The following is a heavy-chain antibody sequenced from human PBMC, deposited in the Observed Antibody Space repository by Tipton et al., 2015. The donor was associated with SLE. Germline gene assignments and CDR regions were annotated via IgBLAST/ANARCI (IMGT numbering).Heavy chain of an antibody. CDR3: ARHDRNFDLDAFDV. Sequence: GLVKPSETLSLTCIVSGASISTNNYFWGWIRQPPGKGLEWIGEINQFGRTNYSPSLNSRVTMSIDTSKNQVSLSLSSVTAADSAVYYCARHDRNFDLDAFDVWGQGTMVTVSS. CDR1: GASISTNNYF. V-gene: IGHV4-39*07. D-gene: IGHD3-9*01. J-gene: IGHJ3*01. CDR2: INQFGRT.